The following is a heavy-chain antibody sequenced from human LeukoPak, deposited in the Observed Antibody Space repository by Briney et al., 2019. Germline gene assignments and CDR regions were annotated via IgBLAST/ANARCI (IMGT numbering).Heavy chain of an antibody. V-gene: IGHV3-21*01. J-gene: IGHJ4*02. D-gene: IGHD3-9*01. CDR3: ARDLYYDILTGYFDPFDY. Sequence: GGSLRLSCAASGFTFSSYSMNWVRQAPGKGLEWVSSISSSSSYIYYADSVKGRFTISRDNAKNSLYLQMNGLRAEDTAVYYCARDLYYDILTGYFDPFDYWGQGTLVTVSS. CDR2: ISSSSSYI. CDR1: GFTFSSYS.